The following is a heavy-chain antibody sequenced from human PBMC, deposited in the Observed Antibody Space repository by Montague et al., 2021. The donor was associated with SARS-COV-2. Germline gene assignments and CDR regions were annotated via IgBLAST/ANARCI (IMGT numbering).Heavy chain of an antibody. Sequence: SETLSLTCAVSGDSIITTNWWSWVRQPPGKGLEWIGEIYQSGSTNYNPSRKSRVTMSIDKSKNQFSLELNSVTAADTALYYCVRAGGLDNRPPVWGQGALVIVSS. CDR3: VRAGGLDNRPPV. J-gene: IGHJ4*02. V-gene: IGHV4-4*02. CDR2: IYQSGST. CDR1: GDSIITTNW. D-gene: IGHD3/OR15-3a*01.